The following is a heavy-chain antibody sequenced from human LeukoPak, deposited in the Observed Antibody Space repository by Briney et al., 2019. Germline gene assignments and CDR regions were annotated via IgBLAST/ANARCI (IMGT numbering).Heavy chain of an antibody. CDR1: LGIFSSYA. CDR2: IFLIFGIA. J-gene: IGHJ4*02. D-gene: IGHD3-22*01. Sequence: SVNVSCKASLGIFSSYALCWVRPAPGQGLAWIGRIFLIFGIANYAQKFEGRVTITADKSTSTAYMELSSLRSEDTAVYYCASAPSGYDSSGYYPEFDYWGQGTLVTVSS. CDR3: ASAPSGYDSSGYYPEFDY. V-gene: IGHV1-69*04.